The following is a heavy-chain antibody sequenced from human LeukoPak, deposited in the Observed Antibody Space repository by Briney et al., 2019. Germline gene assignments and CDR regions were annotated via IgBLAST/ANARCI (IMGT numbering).Heavy chain of an antibody. CDR2: ISDNGGST. J-gene: IGHJ4*02. V-gene: IGHV3-64D*06. D-gene: IGHD1-1*01. Sequence: TGGSLRLSCSASGFILRSHAMHWVRLAPGKGLEYVSRISDNGGSTYYADSVKGRFTISRDNSKNTLYLQMSSLRAVDTAVYYCVKDNEAGGSPFDRWGQGTLVTVSS. CDR1: GFILRSHA. CDR3: VKDNEAGGSPFDR.